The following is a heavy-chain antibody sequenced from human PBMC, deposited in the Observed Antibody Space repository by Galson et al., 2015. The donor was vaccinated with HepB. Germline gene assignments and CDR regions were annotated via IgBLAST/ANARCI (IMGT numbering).Heavy chain of an antibody. Sequence: SLRLSCAASGFTFSSYSMNWVRQAPGKGLEWVANMKADGSERHYVDSVRGRFTISRDNAKNSLYLQMNSLRAEDTAVYYCGSRWADYWGQGTLVTVSS. V-gene: IGHV3-7*01. CDR1: GFTFSSYS. J-gene: IGHJ4*02. D-gene: IGHD4-23*01. CDR3: GSRWADY. CDR2: MKADGSER.